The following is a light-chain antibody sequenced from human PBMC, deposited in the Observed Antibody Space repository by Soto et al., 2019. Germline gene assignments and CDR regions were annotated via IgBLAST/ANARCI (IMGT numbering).Light chain of an antibody. J-gene: IGLJ1*01. V-gene: IGLV1-40*01. Sequence: QSVLTQPPSVSGAPGQRVTMSCTGSSSNIGAGYHVHWYQQLPGTAPKLLIYTNRYRPSGVPDRFSGSRSGTSASLAITGLQAEDEADYYCPSYDSSLGYVFRTGTTVTVL. CDR1: SSNIGAGYH. CDR3: PSYDSSLGYV. CDR2: TNR.